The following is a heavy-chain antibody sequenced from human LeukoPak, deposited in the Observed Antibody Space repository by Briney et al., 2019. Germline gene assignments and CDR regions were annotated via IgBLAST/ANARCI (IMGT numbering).Heavy chain of an antibody. D-gene: IGHD3-10*01. V-gene: IGHV5-51*01. CDR1: GYSFTSYW. CDR3: ARQEIYYYGSGSPYGMDV. Sequence: GESLKISCKGSGYSFTSYWIAWVRQMPGKGLEWMGIIYPGDSDTRYSPSFQGQVTISADKSISTAYLQWSSLKASDTAMYYCARQEIYYYGSGSPYGMDVWGQGTTVTVSS. J-gene: IGHJ6*02. CDR2: IYPGDSDT.